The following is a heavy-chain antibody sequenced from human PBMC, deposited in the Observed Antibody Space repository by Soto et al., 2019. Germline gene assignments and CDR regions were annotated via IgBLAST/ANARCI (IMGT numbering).Heavy chain of an antibody. CDR3: ARSITIFGNWFDP. V-gene: IGHV1-69*02. Sequence: QVQLVQSGAEVKKPGSSVKVSCKASGGTFSSYTISWVRQAPGQGLEWMGRIIPILGIANYAQKFQGRVTITADKSTSTAYMELSSLRSEDTAVYYCARSITIFGNWFDPWGQGTLVTVSS. CDR1: GGTFSSYT. CDR2: IIPILGIA. D-gene: IGHD3-3*01. J-gene: IGHJ5*02.